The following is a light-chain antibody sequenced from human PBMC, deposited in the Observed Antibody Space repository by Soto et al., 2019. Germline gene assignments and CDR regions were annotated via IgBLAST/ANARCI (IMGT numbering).Light chain of an antibody. V-gene: IGKV1-39*01. CDR2: TAS. CDR3: QPGRCSPWT. Sequence: DIQMTQSPSSMSASVGDRVTISCRASQNITSYLNWYQQKAGRAPRLLIYTASSLQGGVPSRFGGTGSGRDFNPTIRSLQPDGWATGERQPGRCSPWTFGHGTRV. J-gene: IGKJ1*01. CDR1: QNITSY.